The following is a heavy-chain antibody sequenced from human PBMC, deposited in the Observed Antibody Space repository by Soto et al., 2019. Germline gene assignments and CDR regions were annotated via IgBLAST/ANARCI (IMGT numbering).Heavy chain of an antibody. CDR2: VSHSGST. V-gene: IGHV4-59*11. Sequence: AETLSLTCTVSGGSIFSHLWSWIRQPPGKGLEWIGYVSHSGSTTHNPSLKRRVTISLDTSQNQVSLQLRSVTAADTAVYYCAREGPLSGDAFDSWGRGTQVTV. CDR3: AREGPLSGDAFDS. J-gene: IGHJ3*02. D-gene: IGHD3-16*01. CDR1: GGSIFSHL.